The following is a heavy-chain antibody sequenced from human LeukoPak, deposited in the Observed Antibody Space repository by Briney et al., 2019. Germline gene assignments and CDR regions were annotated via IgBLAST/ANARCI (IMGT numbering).Heavy chain of an antibody. Sequence: QPSETLSLTCAVYGGSFSGYYWSWIRQPPGKGLEWIGEINHSGSTNYNPSLKSRVTISVDTSKNQFSLKLSSVTAADTAVYYCARGDSYGYPYFDYWGQGTLVTVSS. CDR2: INHSGST. CDR1: GGSFSGYY. D-gene: IGHD5-18*01. V-gene: IGHV4-34*01. CDR3: ARGDSYGYPYFDY. J-gene: IGHJ4*02.